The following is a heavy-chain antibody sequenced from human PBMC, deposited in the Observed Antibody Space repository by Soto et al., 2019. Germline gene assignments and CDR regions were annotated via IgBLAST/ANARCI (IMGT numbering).Heavy chain of an antibody. CDR1: GFTFSSYA. CDR2: ISGSGGST. D-gene: IGHD3-22*01. V-gene: IGHV3-23*01. Sequence: GGSLRLSCAASGFTFSSYAMSWVRQAPGKGLEWVSAISGSGGSTYYADSVKGRFTISRDNSKNTLYLQMNSLRAEDTAVYYGAKEIHDSSGYYGFDYWGQGTLVTVSS. CDR3: AKEIHDSSGYYGFDY. J-gene: IGHJ4*02.